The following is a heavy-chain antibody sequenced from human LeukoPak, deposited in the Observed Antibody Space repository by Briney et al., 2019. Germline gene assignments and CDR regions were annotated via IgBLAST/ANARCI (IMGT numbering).Heavy chain of an antibody. Sequence: SETLSLTCTVSGGSMRSYYWSWIRQPAGKGLEWIGRIYISGSTNYNPSLKSRVTISVDTSENQFSLKLSSVTAADTAVYYCARDLVNDYGDYFDYWGQGTLVTVPS. V-gene: IGHV4-4*07. CDR1: GGSMRSYY. CDR3: ARDLVNDYGDYFDY. D-gene: IGHD4-17*01. J-gene: IGHJ4*02. CDR2: IYISGST.